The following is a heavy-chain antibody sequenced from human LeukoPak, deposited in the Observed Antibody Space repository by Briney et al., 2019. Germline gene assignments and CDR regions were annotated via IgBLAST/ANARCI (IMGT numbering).Heavy chain of an antibody. CDR3: ARGRILRSESIFDF. V-gene: IGHV3-48*03. CDR2: ITKNAASI. Sequence: PGGSLRLSCAASGFTFSVYEMHWIRQAPGKGLEWISYITKNAASIYYAPSVRGRFTISSDTAENSLYLQMNSLRAEDSALYYCARGRILRSESIFDFWGQGTLVTVSS. J-gene: IGHJ4*02. CDR1: GFTFSVYE.